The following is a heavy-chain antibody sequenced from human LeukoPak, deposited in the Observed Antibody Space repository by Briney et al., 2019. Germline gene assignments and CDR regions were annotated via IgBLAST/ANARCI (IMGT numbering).Heavy chain of an antibody. CDR2: VTWNSGTI. V-gene: IGHV3-9*01. CDR3: AKGGILSGYYQLDY. Sequence: GGSLRLSCAASGFTFDDYGMSWVRQAPGKGLEWVSGVTWNSGTIGYADSVNGRFTISRDNAKNSLYLQMYSLRAEDTALYYCAKGGILSGYYQLDYWGQGTLVTVSS. J-gene: IGHJ4*02. CDR1: GFTFDDYG. D-gene: IGHD3-9*01.